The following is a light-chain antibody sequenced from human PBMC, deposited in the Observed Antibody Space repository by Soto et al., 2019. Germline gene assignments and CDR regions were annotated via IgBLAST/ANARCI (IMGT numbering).Light chain of an antibody. V-gene: IGLV2-11*01. J-gene: IGLJ3*02. CDR1: SSDVGGHNY. CDR2: DVS. Sequence: QSVLTQPRSVSGAPGQSVTISCTGTSSDVGGHNYVSWYQQYPGKSPKLMICDVSKRPSGVPDRFSGSKSGNTASLTISGLQAEDEADYYCCSYAGRYTWVFGGGTKVTVL. CDR3: CSYAGRYTWV.